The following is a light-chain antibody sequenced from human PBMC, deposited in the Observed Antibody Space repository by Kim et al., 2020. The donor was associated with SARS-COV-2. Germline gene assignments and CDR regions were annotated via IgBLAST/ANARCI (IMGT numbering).Light chain of an antibody. J-gene: IGLJ1*01. Sequence: GQRVTISCSGSKSNIGSYHVNWFPQFPGTAPTRLIYINHPRPPEVSDRFSGSRSGTSASLTISGLQSEDEADYYCSSWDDSVDGYVFGTGTKVTVL. CDR2: INH. CDR3: SSWDDSVDGYV. V-gene: IGLV1-44*01. CDR1: KSNIGSYH.